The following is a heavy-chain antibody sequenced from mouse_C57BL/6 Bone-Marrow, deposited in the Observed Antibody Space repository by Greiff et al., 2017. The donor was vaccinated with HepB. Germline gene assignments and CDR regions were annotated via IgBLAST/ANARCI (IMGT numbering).Heavy chain of an antibody. CDR1: GYTFTDYY. J-gene: IGHJ1*03. D-gene: IGHD1-1*01. Sequence: QVQLQQSGAELVRPGASVKLSCTASGYTFTDYYINWVKQRPGQGLEWIARIYPGSGNTYYNEKFKGKATLTAEKSSSTAYMQLSSLTSEDSAVYFCARGDYYGSWYFDVWGTGTTVTVSS. CDR2: IYPGSGNT. CDR3: ARGDYYGSWYFDV. V-gene: IGHV1-76*01.